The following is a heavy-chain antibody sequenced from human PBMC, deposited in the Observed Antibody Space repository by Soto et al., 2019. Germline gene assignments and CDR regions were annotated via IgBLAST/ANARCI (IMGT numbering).Heavy chain of an antibody. D-gene: IGHD1-26*01. Sequence: QVQLVESGGGVVQPGRSLRLSCAASGFPFSSYAMHWVRQAPGKGLEWVAVISYDGSNKYYADSVKGRFTISRDNSKNTLYLQMNSVRAEDTAVYYCARDHIVGATTGYYYYYGMDVWGQGTTVTVSS. J-gene: IGHJ6*02. V-gene: IGHV3-30-3*01. CDR2: ISYDGSNK. CDR1: GFPFSSYA. CDR3: ARDHIVGATTGYYYYYGMDV.